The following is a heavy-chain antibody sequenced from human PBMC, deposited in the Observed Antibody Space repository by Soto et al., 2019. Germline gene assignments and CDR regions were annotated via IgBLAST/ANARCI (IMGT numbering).Heavy chain of an antibody. V-gene: IGHV2-5*02. Sequence: QITLKESGPTRVKPTQTLALTCNFSGFSLSTSGVGVGWIRQPPGKALECLGIIYWDDDRRYSPSLKNRLTITKDTSKNEVVLIMTNMDPEETGTYYCAHRRGGDGSGWDVGVFDYWGQGFLVTVAS. CDR3: AHRRGGDGSGWDVGVFDY. CDR1: GFSLSTSGVG. CDR2: IYWDDDR. J-gene: IGHJ4*02. D-gene: IGHD2-15*01.